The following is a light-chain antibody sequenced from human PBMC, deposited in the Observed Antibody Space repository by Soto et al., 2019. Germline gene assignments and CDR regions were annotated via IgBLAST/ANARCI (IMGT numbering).Light chain of an antibody. J-gene: IGKJ1*01. V-gene: IGKV1-27*01. Sequence: DIPMTQSPSSLSASVGDRVTIPCRASQGISNHLAWYQQKPGKLPKLLVYAASTLQSGVPSRFSGSGSGTDFTLTISSLQPEDVATYYCQKYNSAPPWTFGQGTKVEIK. CDR2: AAS. CDR3: QKYNSAPPWT. CDR1: QGISNH.